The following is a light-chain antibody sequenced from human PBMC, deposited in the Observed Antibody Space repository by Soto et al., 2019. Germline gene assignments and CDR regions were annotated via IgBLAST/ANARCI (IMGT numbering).Light chain of an antibody. CDR3: LQYNDWPVYT. Sequence: EVLMTQSPVNLSVSPGERATLSCRASQSVSTHLAWYQQKPGQAPKLLIYAASTRVTGISARFSGSGSGTEFSLTISSLQSEDFGIYYCLQYNDWPVYTFGQGTKVDIK. J-gene: IGKJ2*01. CDR1: QSVSTH. CDR2: AAS. V-gene: IGKV3-15*01.